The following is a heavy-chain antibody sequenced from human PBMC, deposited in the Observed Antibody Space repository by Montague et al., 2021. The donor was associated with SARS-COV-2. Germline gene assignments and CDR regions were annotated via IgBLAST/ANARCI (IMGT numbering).Heavy chain of an antibody. CDR2: ISTYNGNT. CDR1: GYRFSSYG. J-gene: IGHJ5*02. V-gene: IGHV1-18*01. D-gene: IGHD3-3*01. CDR3: ARAAGHDFWSDYYLNWFDP. Sequence: SGKVSCKASGYRFSSYGISWVRQAPRQGLEWMGWISTYNGNTIYAQNFQGRLTMTRDTSTSTATMELKYLIPDDTAVYYCARAAGHDFWSDYYLNWFDPWGQGTLVTVSS.